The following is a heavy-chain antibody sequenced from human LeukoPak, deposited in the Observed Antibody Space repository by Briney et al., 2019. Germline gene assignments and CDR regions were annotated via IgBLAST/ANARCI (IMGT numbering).Heavy chain of an antibody. J-gene: IGHJ4*02. V-gene: IGHV3-48*03. D-gene: IGHD1-26*01. CDR1: GFTFSSYE. Sequence: GGSLRLSCAASGFTFSSYEMNWVRQAPGKGLEWVSYISSSGSTIYYADSVKGRFTISRDNAKKSLYLQMDSLRAEDTAVYYCARPSLNTGSYFDYWGQGILVSVSS. CDR2: ISSSGSTI. CDR3: ARPSLNTGSYFDY.